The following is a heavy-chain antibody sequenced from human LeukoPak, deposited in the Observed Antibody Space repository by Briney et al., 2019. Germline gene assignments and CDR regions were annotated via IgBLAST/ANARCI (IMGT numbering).Heavy chain of an antibody. CDR3: ARDVIGDYYGSSGCVWFDP. CDR2: IIPIFGTA. J-gene: IGHJ5*02. CDR1: GGTFSSYA. V-gene: IGHV1-69*13. Sequence: SVKVSCKASGGTFSSYAISWVRQAPGQGLEWMGGIIPIFGTANYAQKFQGRVTITADESTSTAYMELRSLRSDDTAVYYCARDVIGDYYGSSGCVWFDPWGQGTLVTVSS. D-gene: IGHD3-22*01.